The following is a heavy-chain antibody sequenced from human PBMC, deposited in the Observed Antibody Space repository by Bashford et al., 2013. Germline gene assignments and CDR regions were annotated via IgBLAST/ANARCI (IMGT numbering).Heavy chain of an antibody. J-gene: IGHJ4*02. CDR2: IWPGDSDV. CDR1: GYNFPNYW. Sequence: GEFLKISCKGSGYNFPNYWIGWVRQMPGKGLEWMGFIWPGDSDVRYSPSFQGQVTISADKSITTAYLQWSSLKASDTATYYCARHNSDYIVGDYRFNFDYVGPGNSWSPSP. V-gene: IGHV5-51*01. D-gene: IGHD3-16*02. CDR3: ARHNSDYIVGDYRFNFDY.